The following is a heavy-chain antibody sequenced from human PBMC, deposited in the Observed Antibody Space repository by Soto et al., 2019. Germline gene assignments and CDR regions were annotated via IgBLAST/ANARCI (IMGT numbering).Heavy chain of an antibody. D-gene: IGHD5-12*01. CDR2: IIPIFGTA. CDR1: GCTFSSYA. CDR3: ARVHRWLQSYYYGMDV. Sequence: SVKVSCTASGCTFSSYAISWVRQAPGQGLEWMGGIIPIFGTANYAQKFQGRVTITADESTSTAYMELSSLRSEDTAVYYCARVHRWLQSYYYGMDVWGQGTTVTVSS. V-gene: IGHV1-69*13. J-gene: IGHJ6*02.